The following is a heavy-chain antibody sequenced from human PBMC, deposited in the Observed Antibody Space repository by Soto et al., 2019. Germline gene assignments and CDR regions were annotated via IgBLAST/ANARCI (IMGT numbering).Heavy chain of an antibody. Sequence: EVQLVESGGGLVKPGGSLRLSCAASGFTFSNAWMSWVRQAPGKGLEWVGRIKSKTDGGTTDYAAPVKGRFTISRDDSKNTLYLQMNSLKNEDTAVYYCTTEGHGYCSGGSCYAIDYWGQGTLVTVSS. V-gene: IGHV3-15*01. J-gene: IGHJ4*02. CDR1: GFTFSNAW. CDR3: TTEGHGYCSGGSCYAIDY. CDR2: IKSKTDGGTT. D-gene: IGHD2-15*01.